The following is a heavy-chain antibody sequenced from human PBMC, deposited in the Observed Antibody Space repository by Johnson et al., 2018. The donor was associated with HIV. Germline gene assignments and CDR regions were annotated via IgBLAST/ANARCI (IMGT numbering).Heavy chain of an antibody. D-gene: IGHD3-16*01. J-gene: IGHJ3*02. CDR1: GFTFSSYD. CDR3: ARGEWVGGAFDI. CDR2: IGTAGDT. Sequence: VQLVESGGGLVQPGGSLRLSCAASGFTFSSYDMHWVRQATGKGLEWVSAIGTAGDTYYPVSVKGRFTITRENAKNSLYLQMNSLRAGDTAVYYCARGEWVGGAFDIWGQGTMVTVSS. V-gene: IGHV3-13*01.